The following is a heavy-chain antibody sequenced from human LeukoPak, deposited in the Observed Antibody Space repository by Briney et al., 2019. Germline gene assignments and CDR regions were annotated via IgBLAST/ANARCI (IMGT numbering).Heavy chain of an antibody. CDR3: AKDMETHDYSVSWFDP. V-gene: IGHV3-7*03. CDR2: IKQDGNEK. J-gene: IGHJ5*02. Sequence: GGSLRLSCAASGFTFSSYWMSWVRQAPGKRLEWVANIKQDGNEKYYVDSVKGRFTISRDNSKNTLYLQMNSLRAEDTAVYYCAKDMETHDYSVSWFDPWGQGTLVTVSS. CDR1: GFTFSSYW. D-gene: IGHD4-11*01.